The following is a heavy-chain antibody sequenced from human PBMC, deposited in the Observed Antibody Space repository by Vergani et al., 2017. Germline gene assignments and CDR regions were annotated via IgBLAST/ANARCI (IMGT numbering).Heavy chain of an antibody. CDR1: GYTFTSYA. J-gene: IGHJ5*02. Sequence: QVQLVQSGAEVKKPGASVKVSCKASGYTFTSYAMHWVRQAPGQRLEWMGWINAGNGNTKYSQKFQGRVHITRDTSASTAYMELSSLRSEDTAVYYCARWVEDIVVVPARAWFDPWGQGTLVTVSS. D-gene: IGHD2-2*01. V-gene: IGHV1-3*01. CDR2: INAGNGNT. CDR3: ARWVEDIVVVPARAWFDP.